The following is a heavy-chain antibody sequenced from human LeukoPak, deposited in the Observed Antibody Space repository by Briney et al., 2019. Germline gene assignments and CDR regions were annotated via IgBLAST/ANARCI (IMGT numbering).Heavy chain of an antibody. CDR2: IYYSGST. CDR1: GGSLSSYY. J-gene: IGHJ4*02. D-gene: IGHD6-19*01. V-gene: IGHV4-59*01. Sequence: KPSETLSLPCTVSGGSLSSYYWNWIRQPPGKGLEWVGYIYYSGSTNYNPSLKSRVIISVDTSKNQFSLKLSSVTAADTAVYYCAGNSGWYPYYFDQWGQGTLVTVSS. CDR3: AGNSGWYPYYFDQ.